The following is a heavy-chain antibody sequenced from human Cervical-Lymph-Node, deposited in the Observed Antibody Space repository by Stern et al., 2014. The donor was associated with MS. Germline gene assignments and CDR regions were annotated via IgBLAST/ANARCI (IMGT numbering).Heavy chain of an antibody. D-gene: IGHD6-13*01. V-gene: IGHV1-69*01. CDR3: TRHQEGIAAS. CDR2: IIPLFGTA. J-gene: IGHJ5*02. CDR1: GGTFSTFA. Sequence: QLVQSGAEVKKPGSSVKVSCKASGGTFSTFAISWVRQAPGQGLEWLGGIIPLFGTANSAQKFQGRVTFTADESINTAYMDLRGLRSDDTAIYYCTRHQEGIAASWGQGTLVTVSS.